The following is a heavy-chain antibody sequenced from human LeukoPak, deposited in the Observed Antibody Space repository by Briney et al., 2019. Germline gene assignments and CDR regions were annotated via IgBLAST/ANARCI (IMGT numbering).Heavy chain of an antibody. J-gene: IGHJ4*02. CDR2: LNPNSGGT. CDR1: GYTFTGYY. Sequence: ASVKVSCKASGYTFTGYYMHWVRQAPGQGLEWMGWLNPNSGGTNYAQKFQGRVTMTRDTSISTAYMELSRLRSDDTAVYYCARDLGIPRYYFDYWGQGTLVTVSS. V-gene: IGHV1-2*02. CDR3: ARDLGIPRYYFDY. D-gene: IGHD6-13*01.